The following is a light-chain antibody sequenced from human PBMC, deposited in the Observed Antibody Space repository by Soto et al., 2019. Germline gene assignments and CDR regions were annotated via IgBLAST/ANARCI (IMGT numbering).Light chain of an antibody. CDR1: QSVSSN. Sequence: EIVMTHSPATLSVSPGNRATLSCRASQSVSSNLAWYQQKPGQAPRLLIYGGSTRATGIPARFSGSGSGTEFTLAISSLQSEDFAVYCCQQYNNWITFGQGTRLEI. CDR2: GGS. V-gene: IGKV3-15*01. J-gene: IGKJ5*01. CDR3: QQYNNWIT.